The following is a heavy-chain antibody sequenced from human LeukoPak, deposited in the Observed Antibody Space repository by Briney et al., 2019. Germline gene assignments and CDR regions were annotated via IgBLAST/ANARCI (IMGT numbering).Heavy chain of an antibody. V-gene: IGHV1-69*05. D-gene: IGHD5-24*01. CDR1: GGTFSSYA. CDR2: IIPIFGTA. CDR3: AREERRDGYNYFDY. J-gene: IGHJ4*02. Sequence: SVKVSCKASGGTFSSYAMSWVRQAPGQRLEWMGRIIPIFGTANYAQKFQGRVTITTDESTSTAYMELSSLRSEDTAVYYCAREERRDGYNYFDYWGQGTLVTV.